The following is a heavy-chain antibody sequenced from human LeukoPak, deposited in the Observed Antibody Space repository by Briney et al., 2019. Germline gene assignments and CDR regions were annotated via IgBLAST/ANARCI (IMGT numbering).Heavy chain of an antibody. J-gene: IGHJ6*03. V-gene: IGHV1-18*01. D-gene: IGHD1-1*01. CDR2: ISAYNGNT. CDR1: GYTFTSYG. CDR3: ARVPTGTELYYYYMDV. Sequence: GASVKVSCKASGYTFTSYGISWVRQAPGQGLEWMGWISAYNGNTNYAQKLQGRVTMTTDTSTSTAYMGLRSLRSDDTAVSYCARVPTGTELYYYYMDVWVKGTTVTVSS.